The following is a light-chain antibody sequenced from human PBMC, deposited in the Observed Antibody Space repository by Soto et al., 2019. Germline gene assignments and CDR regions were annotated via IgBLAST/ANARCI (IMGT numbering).Light chain of an antibody. CDR2: DVT. J-gene: IGLJ1*01. V-gene: IGLV2-11*01. CDR3: CSYAGSYTFYV. CDR1: SSDVGGYNY. Sequence: QSVLTQPPSASGSPGQSVTISCTGTSSDVGGYNYVSWYQQYPGTAPKLMIYDVTMRPSGVPDRFSGSKSGNTASLTISGLQAEDEADYYCCSYAGSYTFYVFGTGTKVTVL.